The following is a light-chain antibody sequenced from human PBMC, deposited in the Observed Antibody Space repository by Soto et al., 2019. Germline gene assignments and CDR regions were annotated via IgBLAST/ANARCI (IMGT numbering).Light chain of an antibody. Sequence: QSVLTQPASVSGSPGQSITISCTGTSSDVGGYNYVSWYQQHPGKAPKRIIYDVSNRPSGVSNRFSGSKSDNTASLTISGLQAEDEADYYCSSYTASSTLVVFGGGTQLTVL. CDR1: SSDVGGYNY. J-gene: IGLJ2*01. CDR2: DVS. CDR3: SSYTASSTLVV. V-gene: IGLV2-14*03.